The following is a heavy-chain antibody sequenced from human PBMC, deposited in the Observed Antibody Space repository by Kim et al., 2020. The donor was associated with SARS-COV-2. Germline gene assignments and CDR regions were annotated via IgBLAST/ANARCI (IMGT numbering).Heavy chain of an antibody. Sequence: YSPSLKSRVTTSVDTSKNQFPLKVSFVTAADTAVYYCARVYRGISRVFDYWGQGTLVTVSS. J-gene: IGHJ4*02. D-gene: IGHD1-26*01. V-gene: IGHV4-34*01. CDR3: ARVYRGISRVFDY.